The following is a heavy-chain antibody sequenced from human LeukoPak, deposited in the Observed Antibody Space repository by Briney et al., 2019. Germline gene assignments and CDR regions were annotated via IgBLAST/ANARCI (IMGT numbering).Heavy chain of an antibody. V-gene: IGHV4-59*08. D-gene: IGHD3-22*01. CDR3: ARHYDSSGYWYYFDY. CDR1: GGSFSGYY. Sequence: SETLSLTRAVYGGSFSGYYWSWIRQPPGKGLEWIGYIYYSGSTKYNPSLKSRVTISVDTSKNQFSLKLSSVTAADTAVYYCARHYDSSGYWYYFDYWGQGTLVTVSS. J-gene: IGHJ4*02. CDR2: IYYSGST.